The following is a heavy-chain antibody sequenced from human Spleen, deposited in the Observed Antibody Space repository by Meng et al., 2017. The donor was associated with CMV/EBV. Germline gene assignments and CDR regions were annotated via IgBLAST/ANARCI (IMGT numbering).Heavy chain of an antibody. CDR1: GYTFTAHY. CDR3: ARSHSPHSGSSYFDY. CDR2: IHPHRGDT. J-gene: IGHJ4*02. V-gene: IGHV1-2*02. D-gene: IGHD6-13*01. Sequence: ASVKVSCKASGYTFTAHYFHWVRQAPGQGLEWMGWIHPHRGDTNYAQQFQGRVTLTRDTSINTGYMELTRLTSDDTALYYCARSHSPHSGSSYFDYWGQGPLVTVSS.